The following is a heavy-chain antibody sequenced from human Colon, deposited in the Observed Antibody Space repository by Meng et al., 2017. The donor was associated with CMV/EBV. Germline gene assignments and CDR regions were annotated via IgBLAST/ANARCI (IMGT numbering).Heavy chain of an antibody. Sequence: QRQLQESGPGLVRPSETLSLTCSVSGAPISNFFWCWIRQSAGMRLEWIGRIQSDGNTYYNPSLKSRVTVSQDTSKNQISLRLRSVTAADTAVYYCATGSGDFDHWGQGTLVTVSS. J-gene: IGHJ4*02. V-gene: IGHV4-4*07. CDR3: ATGSGDFDH. D-gene: IGHD1-26*01. CDR2: IQSDGNT. CDR1: GAPISNFF.